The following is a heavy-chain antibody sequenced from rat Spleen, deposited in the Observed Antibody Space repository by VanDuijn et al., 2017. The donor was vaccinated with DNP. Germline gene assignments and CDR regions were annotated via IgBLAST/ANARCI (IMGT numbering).Heavy chain of an antibody. J-gene: IGHJ2*01. D-gene: IGHD1-11*01. CDR3: VTRGKYGGYDY. V-gene: IGHV5-17*01. CDR2: IIYDGSHT. CDR1: GFTFSDYA. Sequence: EVQLVESGGGLVQPGRSLKLSCAASGFTFSDYAMAWVRQAPKKGLEWVATIIYDGSHTFYRDTVQGRLTISRDNAKTTLYLQMDSLRSEDTATYYCVTRGKYGGYDYWGQGVIVTVSS.